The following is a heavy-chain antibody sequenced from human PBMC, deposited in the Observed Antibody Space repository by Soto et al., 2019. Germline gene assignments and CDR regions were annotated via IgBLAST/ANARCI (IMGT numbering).Heavy chain of an antibody. CDR1: KFTFATYG. D-gene: IGHD2-21*01. CDR3: ARNSPDFFYFYGMDV. CDR2: ISHDGNNK. J-gene: IGHJ6*02. V-gene: IGHV3-30*03. Sequence: QVQLVESGGGVVQPGGSLRLSCAASKFTFATYGMHWVRQAPGKGLECVAVISHDGNNKFYVDSVKGRFTISRDNFKNTLYLQMNGLRPEDTAVYYCARNSPDFFYFYGMDVWGQGTTVTVSS.